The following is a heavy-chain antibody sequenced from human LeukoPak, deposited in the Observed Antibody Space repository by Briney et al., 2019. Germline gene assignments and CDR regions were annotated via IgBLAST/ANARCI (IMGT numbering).Heavy chain of an antibody. Sequence: SETLSLTCTVSGGSISSYYWSWIRQPPGKGLEWIGYIYYSGSTNYNPSLKSRVTISVDTSKNQFSLKLSSVTAADPAVYYCARGGVAAAGTFDYWGQGTLVTVSS. D-gene: IGHD6-13*01. J-gene: IGHJ4*02. V-gene: IGHV4-59*01. CDR2: IYYSGST. CDR1: GGSISSYY. CDR3: ARGGVAAAGTFDY.